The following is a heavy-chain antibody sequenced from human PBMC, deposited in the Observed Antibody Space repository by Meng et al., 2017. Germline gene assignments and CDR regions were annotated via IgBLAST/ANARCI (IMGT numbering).Heavy chain of an antibody. CDR3: ARGAVANMQDFDY. CDR2: INPNSGGT. J-gene: IGHJ4*02. Sequence: ASVKVSCKASGYTFTGYYMHWVRQAPGQGLEWMGWINPNSGGTNYAQKFQGRVTMTRDTSISTAYMELSRLRSDDTAVYYCARGAVANMQDFDYWGQGTLVTVS. V-gene: IGHV1-2*02. D-gene: IGHD5-12*01. CDR1: GYTFTGYY.